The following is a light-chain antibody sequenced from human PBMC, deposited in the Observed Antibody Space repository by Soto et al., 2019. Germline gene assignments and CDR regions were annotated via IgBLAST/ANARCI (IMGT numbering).Light chain of an antibody. J-gene: IGKJ4*01. CDR2: GAS. CDR1: QNVNTN. Sequence: EVVVTQSPATLSVSPGDRATLSCRASQNVNTNLAWYQQQPGQAPRLLIFGASTWATGIPARFSGSGSGTEFTLTISSLQPEDFAVYYCQQYNNWPLTFGGGTKVEIK. V-gene: IGKV3-15*01. CDR3: QQYNNWPLT.